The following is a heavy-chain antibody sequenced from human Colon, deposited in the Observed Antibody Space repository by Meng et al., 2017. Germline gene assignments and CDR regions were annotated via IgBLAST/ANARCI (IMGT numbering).Heavy chain of an antibody. CDR1: GGSINSADYY. CDR2: IHSSGNT. CDR3: ARNPVIPDARTFDF. Sequence: QVQLQESGPGVVKPSQTLSLTCRISGGSINSADYYWNWIRQSPGKGLEWLGYIHSSGNTYYTPSLKSRLTMSLDTSKNQFSLRLTSVTAADTAVYYCARNPVIPDARTFDFWGQGALVTVSS. J-gene: IGHJ4*02. V-gene: IGHV4-30-4*01. D-gene: IGHD2-2*01.